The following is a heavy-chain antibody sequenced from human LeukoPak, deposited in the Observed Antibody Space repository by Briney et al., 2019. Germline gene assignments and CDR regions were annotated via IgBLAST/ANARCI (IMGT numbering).Heavy chain of an antibody. CDR2: IRYDGSNK. V-gene: IGHV3-30*02. J-gene: IGHJ3*02. CDR1: GFTFSSYG. Sequence: PGGSLRLSCAASGFTFSSYGMHWVRQASGKGLEWVAFIRYDGSNKYYADSVKGRFTISRDNPKNTLYLQMNSLRAEDTAVYYCAKDQGYGDYVDAFDIWGQGTMVTVSS. CDR3: AKDQGYGDYVDAFDI. D-gene: IGHD4-17*01.